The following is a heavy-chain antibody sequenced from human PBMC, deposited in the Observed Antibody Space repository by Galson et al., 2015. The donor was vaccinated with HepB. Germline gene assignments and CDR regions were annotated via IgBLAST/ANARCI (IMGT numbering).Heavy chain of an antibody. J-gene: IGHJ3*02. CDR3: ARDWGMSGDYDAFDI. CDR1: GFTFSDHY. Sequence: SLRLSCAASGFTFSDHYVSWIRQAPGKGLEWVSYISSIGTTKYYADSVKGRFTISRDNAKNSLYLQMNSLRADDTAVYYCARDWGMSGDYDAFDIWGQGTMVTVSS. CDR2: ISSIGTTK. V-gene: IGHV3-11*01. D-gene: IGHD4-17*01.